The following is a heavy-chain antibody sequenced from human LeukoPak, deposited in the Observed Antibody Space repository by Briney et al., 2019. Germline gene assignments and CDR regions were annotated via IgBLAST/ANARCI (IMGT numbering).Heavy chain of an antibody. CDR3: VRQKESHGNFDY. J-gene: IGHJ4*02. D-gene: IGHD1-26*01. V-gene: IGHV3-13*01. CDR2: IGTAGDT. CDR1: GFTFSSYA. Sequence: GGSLRLSCAASGFTFSSYALSWVRQAPGKGLEWVSAIGTAGDTFYPGSVKGRFTISRENAKKSLYLQMNSLRAEDTAVYYCVRQKESHGNFDYWGQGTLVTVSS.